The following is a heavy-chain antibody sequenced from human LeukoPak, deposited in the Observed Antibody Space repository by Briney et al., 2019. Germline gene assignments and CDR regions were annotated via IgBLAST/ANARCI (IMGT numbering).Heavy chain of an antibody. CDR1: GYTFTGYY. CDR2: INPNTGGT. J-gene: IGHJ4*02. CDR3: ARDLATIDGIAWYYFEN. D-gene: IGHD5-12*01. V-gene: IGHV1-2*02. Sequence: GASVKVSCKASGYTFTGYYMHWVRQAPGQGFEWMGWINPNTGGTDYAQKFQDRIAISTYTSISTTYMELSSLRSDDTALYYCARDLATIDGIAWYYFENWGQGTLVTVS.